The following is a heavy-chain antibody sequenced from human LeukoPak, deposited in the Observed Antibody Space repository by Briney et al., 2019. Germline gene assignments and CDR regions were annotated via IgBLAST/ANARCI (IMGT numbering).Heavy chain of an antibody. V-gene: IGHV4-38-2*02. Sequence: SETLSLTCTVSGYSISSGYYWGWTRQPPGKGLEWIGSIYHSGSTYYNPSLKSRVTISVDTSKNQFSLKLSSVTAADTAVYYCARSTQLRWLNNDAFDIWGQGTMVTVSS. CDR1: GYSISSGYY. D-gene: IGHD4-23*01. CDR2: IYHSGST. J-gene: IGHJ3*02. CDR3: ARSTQLRWLNNDAFDI.